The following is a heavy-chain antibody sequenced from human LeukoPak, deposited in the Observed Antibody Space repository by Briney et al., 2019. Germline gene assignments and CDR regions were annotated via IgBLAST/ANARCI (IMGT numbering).Heavy chain of an antibody. J-gene: IGHJ4*02. D-gene: IGHD3-22*01. Sequence: SVKVSCKASGYTFTSYDINWVRQATGQGLEWMGWINPNSGGTNYAQKFQGRVTMTRDTSISTAYMELSRLRSDDTAVYYCARDPGYYDSSGYYYWGQGTLVTVSS. CDR1: GYTFTSYD. CDR3: ARDPGYYDSSGYYY. CDR2: INPNSGGT. V-gene: IGHV1-2*02.